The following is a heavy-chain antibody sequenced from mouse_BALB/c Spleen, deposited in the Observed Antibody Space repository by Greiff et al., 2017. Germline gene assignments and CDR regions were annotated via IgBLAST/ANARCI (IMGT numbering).Heavy chain of an antibody. V-gene: IGHV5-6-5*01. J-gene: IGHJ1*01. CDR2: ISSGGRT. Sequence: EVQLVESGGGLVKPGGSLKLSCAASGFTFSSYAMSWVRQTPEKRLEWVASISSGGRTYYPDSVKGRFTISRDNARNILYLQMSSLRSEDTAMYYCARELGYFDVWGAGTTVTVSS. CDR3: ARELGYFDV. D-gene: IGHD1-3*01. CDR1: GFTFSSYA.